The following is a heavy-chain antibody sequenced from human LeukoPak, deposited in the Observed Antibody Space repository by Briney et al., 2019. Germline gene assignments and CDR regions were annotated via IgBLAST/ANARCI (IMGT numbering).Heavy chain of an antibody. CDR1: GYTFTSYG. V-gene: IGHV1-2*02. CDR2: INPNSGGT. D-gene: IGHD3-9*01. Sequence: ASVKVSCKASGYTFTSYGISWVRQAPGQGLEWMGWINPNSGGTNYAQKFQGRVTMTRDTSISTAYMELSILRSDDTAVYFCARDPGRGTRFDSFTGYYWRGNGEFDYWGQGTQVTVSS. CDR3: ARDPGRGTRFDSFTGYYWRGNGEFDY. J-gene: IGHJ4*02.